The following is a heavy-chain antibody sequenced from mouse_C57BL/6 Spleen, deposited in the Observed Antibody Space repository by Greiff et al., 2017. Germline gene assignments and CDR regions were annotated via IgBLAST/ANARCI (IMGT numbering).Heavy chain of an antibody. Sequence: QVQLQQSGPELVKPGASVKLSCKASGYTFTSYDINWVKQRPGQGLEWIGWIYPRDGSTKYNEKFKGKATLTVDTSSGTAYMELHSLTSEDSAVYFCAKTGSSYDYAMDYWGQGTSVTVSS. D-gene: IGHD1-1*01. CDR3: AKTGSSYDYAMDY. CDR2: IYPRDGST. J-gene: IGHJ4*01. CDR1: GYTFTSYD. V-gene: IGHV1-85*01.